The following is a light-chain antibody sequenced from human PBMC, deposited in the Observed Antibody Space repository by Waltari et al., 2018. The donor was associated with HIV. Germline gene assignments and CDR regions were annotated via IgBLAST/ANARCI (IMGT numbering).Light chain of an antibody. CDR3: QQYNSSPT. J-gene: IGKJ2*01. CDR2: GAH. CDR1: QSAATN. Sequence: ETLMTQSPATLAVSPGDRATLSCKASQSAATNIASYQQKPGQPRRLLIYGAHTTATGVSGRFSGSGSGTDFTLTINNLQSDDSAVYFCQQYNSSPTFGQGTKVEV. V-gene: IGKV3-15*01.